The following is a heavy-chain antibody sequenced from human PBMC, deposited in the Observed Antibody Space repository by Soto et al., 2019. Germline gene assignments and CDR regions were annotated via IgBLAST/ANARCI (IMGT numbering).Heavy chain of an antibody. CDR3: AREGASRDFWSGYSYTSTGSNWFDP. D-gene: IGHD3-3*01. Sequence: GGSLRLSCAASGFTFSSYWMSWVRQAPGKGLEWVANIKQDGSEKYYVDSVKGRFTISRDNAKNSLYLQMNSLRAEDTAVYYCAREGASRDFWSGYSYTSTGSNWFDPWGQRTLVTVSS. J-gene: IGHJ5*02. CDR2: IKQDGSEK. CDR1: GFTFSSYW. V-gene: IGHV3-7*01.